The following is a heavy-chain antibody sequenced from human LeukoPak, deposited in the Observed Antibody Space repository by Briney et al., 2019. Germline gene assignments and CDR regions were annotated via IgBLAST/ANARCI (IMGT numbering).Heavy chain of an antibody. D-gene: IGHD3-10*01. J-gene: IGHJ4*02. Sequence: GGTLRLSRAASGFTFSSYGMSWVRQAPGKGLEWVSAISGSGGSTYYADSVKGRFTISRDNAKNTVYLQMNSLRAEDTAVYYCIRSRSGSYGYFDYWGQGTLVIVSS. CDR3: IRSRSGSYGYFDY. CDR2: ISGSGGST. CDR1: GFTFSSYG. V-gene: IGHV3-23*01.